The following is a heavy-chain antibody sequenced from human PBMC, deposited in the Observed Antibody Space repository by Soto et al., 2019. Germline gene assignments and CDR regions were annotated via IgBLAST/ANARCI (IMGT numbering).Heavy chain of an antibody. CDR3: ARSYYGSGSYEGYYYYGMDV. J-gene: IGHJ6*02. Sequence: QVQLVQSGAEVKKPGASVKVSCKASGYTFTGYYMHWVRQAPGQGLEWMGWINPNSGGTNYAQKFQGWGTMTRDTSISTAYMELSRLRSDDTAVYYCARSYYGSGSYEGYYYYGMDVWGQGTTVTVSS. CDR1: GYTFTGYY. D-gene: IGHD3-10*01. V-gene: IGHV1-2*04. CDR2: INPNSGGT.